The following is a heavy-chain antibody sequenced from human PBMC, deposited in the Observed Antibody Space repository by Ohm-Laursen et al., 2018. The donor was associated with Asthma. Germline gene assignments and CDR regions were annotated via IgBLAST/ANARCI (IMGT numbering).Heavy chain of an antibody. CDR1: GYPFTHYY. CDR3: ARDHITGTPLGP. D-gene: IGHD1-20*01. Sequence: VSSVKVSCKASGYPFTHYYLHWVRQAPGQGLEWMGRINPNSGGTNYAQKFQGRVTMTRDTSISTAYMELSRLRSDDTAVYYCARDHITGTPLGPWGQGTLVTVSS. J-gene: IGHJ5*02. V-gene: IGHV1-2*06. CDR2: INPNSGGT.